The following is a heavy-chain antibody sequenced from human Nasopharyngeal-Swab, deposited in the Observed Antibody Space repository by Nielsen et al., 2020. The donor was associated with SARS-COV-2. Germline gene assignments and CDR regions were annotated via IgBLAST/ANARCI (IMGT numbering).Heavy chain of an antibody. Sequence: GGSLRLSCAASGFTFSSYGMHWVRQAPGKGLEWVAVISYDGSNKYYADSVKGRFTISRDNSKNTLYLQMNSLRAEDTAVYYCARANSSSWSFDYWGQGTLVTVS. CDR3: ARANSSSWSFDY. J-gene: IGHJ4*02. CDR2: ISYDGSNK. D-gene: IGHD6-13*01. V-gene: IGHV3-30*03. CDR1: GFTFSSYG.